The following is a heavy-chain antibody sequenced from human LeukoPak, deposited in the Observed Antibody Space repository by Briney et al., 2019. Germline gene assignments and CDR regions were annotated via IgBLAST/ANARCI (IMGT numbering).Heavy chain of an antibody. Sequence: SGTLSLTCAVSGGSISSSNWWSWVRQPPGKGLEWIGEIYHSGSTNYNPSLKSRVTISVDKSKNQFSLKLSSVTAADTAVYYCARVTGYRIEDYFDYWGQGTLVTVSS. V-gene: IGHV4-4*02. CDR2: IYHSGST. CDR1: GGSISSSNW. J-gene: IGHJ4*02. CDR3: ARVTGYRIEDYFDY. D-gene: IGHD6-13*01.